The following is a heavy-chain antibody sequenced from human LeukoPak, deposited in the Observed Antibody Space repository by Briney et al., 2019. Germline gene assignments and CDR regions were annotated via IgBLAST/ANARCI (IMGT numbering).Heavy chain of an antibody. CDR2: IYYSGTT. J-gene: IGHJ4*02. Sequence: SETLSLTCTVSGGSISSYYWSWIRQPPGKGLEWSGYIYYSGTTNYNPSLKSRVTISVDTSKNQFSLKLSSVTAADTAVYYCARGVYIAAAQYGYWGQGTLVTVSP. CDR3: ARGVYIAAAQYGY. V-gene: IGHV4-59*01. CDR1: GGSISSYY. D-gene: IGHD6-13*01.